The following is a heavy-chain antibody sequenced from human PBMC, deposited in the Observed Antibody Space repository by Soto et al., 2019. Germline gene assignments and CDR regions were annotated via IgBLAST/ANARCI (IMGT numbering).Heavy chain of an antibody. V-gene: IGHV4-39*01. CDR1: GGSISSSSYY. J-gene: IGHJ4*02. Sequence: SETLSLTCTVSGGSISSSSYYWGWIRQPPGKGLEWIGSIYYSGSTYYNPSLKSRVTISVDTSKNQFSLKLSSVTAADTAVYYCARAISNDYSNYFDYWGQGTLVTVSS. CDR3: ARAISNDYSNYFDY. D-gene: IGHD4-4*01. CDR2: IYYSGST.